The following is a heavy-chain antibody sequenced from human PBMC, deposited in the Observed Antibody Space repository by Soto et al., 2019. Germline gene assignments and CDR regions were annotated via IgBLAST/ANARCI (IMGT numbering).Heavy chain of an antibody. CDR1: GGSISSGGYY. J-gene: IGHJ4*02. CDR3: ARTGERWILGYYFDY. V-gene: IGHV4-31*03. CDR2: IYYSGST. D-gene: IGHD2-2*03. Sequence: QVQLQESGPGLVKPSQTLSLTCTVSGGSISSGGYYWSWIRQHPGKGLEWIGYIYYSGSTYYNASLQSRVTISVATSKNQSSLKLSSVTAADTAVYYCARTGERWILGYYFDYWGQGTLVTVSS.